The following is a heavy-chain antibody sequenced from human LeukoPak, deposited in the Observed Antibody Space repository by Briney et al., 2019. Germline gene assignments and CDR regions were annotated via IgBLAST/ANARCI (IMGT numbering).Heavy chain of an antibody. CDR3: ARVTNPYSTSSAPYY. Sequence: PGGSLRLSCAASAFTFSGYAMHWVRQAPGKGLEWVAVVSNDGSNKYYADSVKGRFTIPRDNSKNTLYLQMSSLRAEDTAVYYCARVTNPYSTSSAPYYWGPGTLVTVSS. CDR1: AFTFSGYA. D-gene: IGHD6-6*01. CDR2: VSNDGSNK. V-gene: IGHV3-30-3*01. J-gene: IGHJ4*02.